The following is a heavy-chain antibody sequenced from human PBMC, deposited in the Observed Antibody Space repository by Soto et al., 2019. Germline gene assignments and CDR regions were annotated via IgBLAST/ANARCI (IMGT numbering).Heavy chain of an antibody. D-gene: IGHD1-26*01. CDR3: AREGAWSVDRDRNHYYYYGMDV. V-gene: IGHV1-18*04. J-gene: IGHJ6*02. CDR2: ISGFNGNT. CDR1: DFDFTYYG. Sequence: VQLVQSGAEVKRPGASVKVSCEASDFDFTYYGISWVRQAPGQGLEWMGWISGFNGNTKFAQKLQGRVTLTADTSTSTAYMELRSLRSDDTAVYYCAREGAWSVDRDRNHYYYYGMDVWGQGTTVTVSS.